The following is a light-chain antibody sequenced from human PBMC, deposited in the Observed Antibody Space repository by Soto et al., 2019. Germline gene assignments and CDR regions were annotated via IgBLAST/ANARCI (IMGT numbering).Light chain of an antibody. J-gene: IGKJ1*01. CDR3: QQSYSTPWT. Sequence: DIQMTQSPSSLSASVGDRVTITCRASQSISSYLNWYQQKPGKAPKLLIYAASSLQSGVPSRFSGSGSGPDFTLTIRSLQPEDFATYYCQQSYSTPWTSGQGTKVDIK. CDR1: QSISSY. V-gene: IGKV1-39*01. CDR2: AAS.